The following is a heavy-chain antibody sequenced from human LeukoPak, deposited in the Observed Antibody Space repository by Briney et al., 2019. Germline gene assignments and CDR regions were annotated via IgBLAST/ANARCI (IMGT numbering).Heavy chain of an antibody. CDR2: IYHSGST. D-gene: IGHD5-18*01. CDR1: GGSISSGGYS. J-gene: IGHJ3*02. CDR3: ARDNVDTAMVGAFDI. Sequence: SETLSLTCAVSGGSISSGGYSWSWIRQPPGKGLEWIGYIYHSGSTYYNPSLKSRVTISVDRSKNQFSLKLSSVTAADTAVYYCARDNVDTAMVGAFDIWGQGTMVTVSS. V-gene: IGHV4-30-2*01.